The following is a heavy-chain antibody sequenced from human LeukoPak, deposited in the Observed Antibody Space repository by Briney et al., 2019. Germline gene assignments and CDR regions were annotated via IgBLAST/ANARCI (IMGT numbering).Heavy chain of an antibody. CDR2: IRYDGSNK. CDR1: GFTFSSYG. D-gene: IGHD6-13*01. V-gene: IGHV3-30*02. CDR3: AKDYRQLAYFDY. J-gene: IGHJ4*02. Sequence: GGSLRLSCAASGFTFSSYGMHWVRQAPGKGLEWVAFIRYDGSNKYYADSVKGRFTISRDNSKNTLYLQTNSLRAEDTAVYYCAKDYRQLAYFDYWGQGTLVTVSS.